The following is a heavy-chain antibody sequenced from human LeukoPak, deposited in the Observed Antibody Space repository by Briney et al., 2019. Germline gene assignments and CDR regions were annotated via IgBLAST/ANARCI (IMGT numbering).Heavy chain of an antibody. D-gene: IGHD6-19*01. J-gene: IGHJ4*02. Sequence: SETLSLTCTVSGGSISNNNYYWAWIRQPPGKGLECIGSIYYSGSPYYNPSLKSRVTISVDTSKNQFSLRLSSVTAADTAVYYCARVIPGQWLVPSVSDYWGQGTLVTVSS. CDR3: ARVIPGQWLVPSVSDY. V-gene: IGHV4-39*01. CDR2: IYYSGSP. CDR1: GGSISNNNYY.